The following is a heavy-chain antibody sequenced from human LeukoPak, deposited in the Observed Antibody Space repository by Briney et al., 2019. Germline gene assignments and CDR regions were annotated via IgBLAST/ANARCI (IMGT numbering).Heavy chain of an antibody. J-gene: IGHJ4*02. CDR3: ARVRYGNGWTFDY. CDR2: IYYSGST. V-gene: IGHV4-59*01. Sequence: KPSETLSLTCTVSGGSISSYYWSWIRQPPGKGLEWIGYIYYSGSTNYNPSLKSRVTISVDTSKNQFSLKLSSVTAADTAVYYCARVRYGNGWTFDYWGQGTLVTVSS. CDR1: GGSISSYY. D-gene: IGHD6-19*01.